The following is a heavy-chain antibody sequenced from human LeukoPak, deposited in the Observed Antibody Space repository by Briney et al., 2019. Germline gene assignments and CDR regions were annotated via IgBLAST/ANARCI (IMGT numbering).Heavy chain of an antibody. J-gene: IGHJ6*03. CDR2: IYYSGST. CDR1: GGSISSGDYY. D-gene: IGHD3-10*01. CDR3: ARAEMAGFGELTSYYMDV. Sequence: SQTLSLTCTVSGGSISSGDYYWSWIRQPPGKGLEWIGYIYYSGSTYYNPSLKSRVTISVDTSKNQFSLKLSSVTAADTAVYYCARAEMAGFGELTSYYMDVWGKGTTVTVSS. V-gene: IGHV4-30-4*01.